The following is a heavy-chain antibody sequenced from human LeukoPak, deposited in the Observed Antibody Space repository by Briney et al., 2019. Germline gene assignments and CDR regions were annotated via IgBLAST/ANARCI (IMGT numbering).Heavy chain of an antibody. CDR3: ARGSAMGYYFDY. J-gene: IGHJ4*02. Sequence: GASVKVSCKASGYTFTSYDINWVRQATGQGLEWMGGIIPIFGTANYAQKFQGRVTITADESTSTAYMELSSLRSEDTAVYYCARGSAMGYYFDYWGQGTLVTVSS. D-gene: IGHD5-18*01. CDR2: IIPIFGTA. CDR1: GYTFTSYD. V-gene: IGHV1-69*13.